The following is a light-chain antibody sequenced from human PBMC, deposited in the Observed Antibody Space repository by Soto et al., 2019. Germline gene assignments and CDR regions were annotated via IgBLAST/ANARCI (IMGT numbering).Light chain of an antibody. CDR3: SSYTSSSTLLV. CDR1: SSDIGGYDS. V-gene: IGLV2-14*03. J-gene: IGLJ2*01. CDR2: DVN. Sequence: QSALTQPASVSGSPGQSITISCTGTSSDIGGYDSVSWYQHHPGKAPKLMIYDVNNRPSGVSNRFSASKSGSTASLTISGLQAEDEAHYYCSSYTSSSTLLVFGGGTQLTVL.